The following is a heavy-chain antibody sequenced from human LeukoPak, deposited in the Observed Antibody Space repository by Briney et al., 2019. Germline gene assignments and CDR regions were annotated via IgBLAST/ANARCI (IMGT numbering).Heavy chain of an antibody. Sequence: ASVEVSCKASGGTFSSYAISWVRQAPGQGLEWMGGIIPIFGTANYAQKFQGRVTITTDESTSTAYMELSSLRSEDTAVYYCASVKGTAMVPIDYWGQGTLVTVSS. CDR2: IIPIFGTA. J-gene: IGHJ4*02. CDR3: ASVKGTAMVPIDY. V-gene: IGHV1-69*05. D-gene: IGHD5-18*01. CDR1: GGTFSSYA.